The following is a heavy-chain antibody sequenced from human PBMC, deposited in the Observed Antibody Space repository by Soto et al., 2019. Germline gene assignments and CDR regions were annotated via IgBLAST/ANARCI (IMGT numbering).Heavy chain of an antibody. CDR3: AREAGAGGGYSGDFDI. CDR1: GYTFTTYA. CDR2: ISAGNGNA. D-gene: IGHD4-17*01. J-gene: IGHJ3*02. V-gene: IGHV1-3*01. Sequence: QVQLVQSGAEVKKPGASVKVSCKASGYTFTTYAMHWVRQAPGQRLEWMGWISAGNGNAKYSQNFQGRVTITRDTSASTDYMELRSLRSEDTAIYYCAREAGAGGGYSGDFDIWGQGTMVTVSS.